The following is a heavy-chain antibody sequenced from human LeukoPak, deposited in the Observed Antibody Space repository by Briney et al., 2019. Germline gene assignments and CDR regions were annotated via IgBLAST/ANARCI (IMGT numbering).Heavy chain of an antibody. CDR3: VRGSTDWNGMDV. J-gene: IGHJ6*02. Sequence: GGSLRLSCAASGFTVSNHYMHWVRQAPGKGLVSVSRIDPNRRYTSYADSVKGRFTISRDNAKNTLYLQMNTLGAEDTALYYCVRGSTDWNGMDVWGQGTTVTVSS. D-gene: IGHD6-19*01. CDR1: GFTVSNHY. CDR2: IDPNRRYT. V-gene: IGHV3-74*01.